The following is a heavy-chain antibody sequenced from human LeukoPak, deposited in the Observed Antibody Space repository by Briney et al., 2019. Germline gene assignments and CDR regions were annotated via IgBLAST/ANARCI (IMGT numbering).Heavy chain of an antibody. J-gene: IGHJ4*02. CDR3: TTGQAAHRFFAC. CDR2: IKSKTDGGIT. D-gene: IGHD2-15*01. CDR1: GFTLSDAR. Sequence: PRGSLRLSCAASGFTLSDARMSWVRQAPGKGREWGGRIKSKTDGGITDYASPVKGRFTISRDDSKNTLYLQMYSLKADDTAVYYCTTGQAAHRFFACGGEGTLVTVSS. V-gene: IGHV3-15*01.